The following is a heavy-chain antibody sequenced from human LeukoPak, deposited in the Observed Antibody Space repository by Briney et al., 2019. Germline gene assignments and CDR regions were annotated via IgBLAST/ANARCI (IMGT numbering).Heavy chain of an antibody. Sequence: GGSLRLSCAASGFTFSDYYMSWIRQAPGKGLEWVSYISSSGSTIYYADSVKGRFTISRDNVKNTLFLQMNSLGAEDTALYYCARGWNTTPRSGFDIWGLGTMVTVSS. CDR1: GFTFSDYY. CDR2: ISSSGSTI. CDR3: ARGWNTTPRSGFDI. J-gene: IGHJ3*02. D-gene: IGHD1/OR15-1a*01. V-gene: IGHV3-11*04.